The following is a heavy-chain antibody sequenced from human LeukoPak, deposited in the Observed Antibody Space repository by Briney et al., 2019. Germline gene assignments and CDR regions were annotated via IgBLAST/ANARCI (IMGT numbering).Heavy chain of an antibody. Sequence: SESLSLTFAVTGCSLSSNSNRWGWIRQPPGKGLEWFGGIYYSGNTYYNPSLKGRVTISVDTSNNQFSLKLISVTAADTSVDYCARHHAWGYSYAPDYWGQGTLVTVSS. CDR2: IYYSGNT. V-gene: IGHV4-39*01. CDR1: GCSLSSNSNR. J-gene: IGHJ4*02. CDR3: ARHHAWGYSYAPDY. D-gene: IGHD5-18*01.